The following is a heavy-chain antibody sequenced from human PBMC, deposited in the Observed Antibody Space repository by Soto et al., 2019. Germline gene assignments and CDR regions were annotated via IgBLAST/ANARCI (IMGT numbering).Heavy chain of an antibody. Sequence: QVTLKESGPVLVKPTETLTLTCTVSGFSLSNARMGVSLIRQPPGNALEWLAHIFSNDEKSYSTSLKSRLTISKDTSKSQVVLTMTNMDPVDTATYYCARITRHYDILTGYNDSWGQGTLVTVSS. V-gene: IGHV2-26*01. CDR1: GFSLSNARMG. CDR2: IFSNDEK. CDR3: ARITRHYDILTGYNDS. D-gene: IGHD3-9*01. J-gene: IGHJ5*01.